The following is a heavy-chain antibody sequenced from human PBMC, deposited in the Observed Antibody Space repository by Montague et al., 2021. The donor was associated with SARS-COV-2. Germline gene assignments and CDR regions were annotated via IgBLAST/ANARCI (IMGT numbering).Heavy chain of an antibody. CDR2: IHHGGST. J-gene: IGHJ6*03. CDR1: GGSFSTYS. V-gene: IGHV4-34*01. CDR3: ASPGDGVVPSPILGVGPYYSCYRMGL. Sequence: SETLSLTCAVHGGSFSTYSWNWIRQPPGKGLEWMGEIHHGGSTNYNLSLKSRVTISADTSKNQFSLKLTSVAAAATAVYYCASPGDGVVPSPILGVGPYYSCYRMGLWGTGTTVTVSS. D-gene: IGHD3-10*01.